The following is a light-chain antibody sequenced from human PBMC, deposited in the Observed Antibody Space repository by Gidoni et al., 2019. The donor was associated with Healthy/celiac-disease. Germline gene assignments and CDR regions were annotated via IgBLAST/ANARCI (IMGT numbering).Light chain of an antibody. J-gene: IGKJ5*01. CDR1: QSLLHSNGYNS. CDR2: LGS. V-gene: IGKV2-28*01. Sequence: DIVMTQSPLSLPVTPGEPASISCRSSQSLLHSNGYNSLDWYLQKPGQSPQLLIYLGSNRASGVPDRFSGSGSGTDFTLKISRVEAEDVGVYYCMQALQTPFTFXQXKRLEIK. CDR3: MQALQTPFT.